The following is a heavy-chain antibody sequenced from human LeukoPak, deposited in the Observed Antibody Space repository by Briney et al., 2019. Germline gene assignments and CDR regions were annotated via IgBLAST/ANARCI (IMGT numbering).Heavy chain of an antibody. CDR1: GGSIASSSYY. CDR3: ARDPQNWFDP. V-gene: IGHV4-39*07. J-gene: IGHJ5*02. CDR2: VYYTGST. Sequence: SETLSLTCAVSGGSIASSSYYWVWIRQPPGKGLEWIGSVYYTGSTYYNPSLKSRATISIDTSNNQFSLKLTSVTAADTAVYYCARDPQNWFDPWGQGTLVTVSS.